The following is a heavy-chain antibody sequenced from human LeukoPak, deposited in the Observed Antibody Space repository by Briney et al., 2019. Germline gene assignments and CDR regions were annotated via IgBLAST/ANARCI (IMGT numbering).Heavy chain of an antibody. J-gene: IGHJ4*02. CDR1: GFTFSNYA. D-gene: IGHD4-17*01. Sequence: GGSLRLSCAASGFTFSNYAMSWVRQAPGKGLEWVSTISGSGDSTYYADSVKGRFAISRDNSKNTVYLQMNSLRTEDTAVYYCAARRLTVTTEIDYWGQGTLVTVSS. CDR2: ISGSGDST. V-gene: IGHV3-23*01. CDR3: AARRLTVTTEIDY.